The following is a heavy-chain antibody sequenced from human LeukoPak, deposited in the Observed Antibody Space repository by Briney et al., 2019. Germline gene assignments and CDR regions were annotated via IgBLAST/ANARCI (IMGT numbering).Heavy chain of an antibody. V-gene: IGHV4-34*01. Sequence: SKTLSLTCAVYGGSFSGYYWSWIRQPPGKGLEWIGEINHSGSTNYNPSLKSRVTISVDTSKNQFSLKLSSVTAADTAVYYCARGLNERAYYFDYWGQGTLVTVSS. CDR2: INHSGST. CDR3: ARGLNERAYYFDY. CDR1: GGSFSGYY. J-gene: IGHJ4*02.